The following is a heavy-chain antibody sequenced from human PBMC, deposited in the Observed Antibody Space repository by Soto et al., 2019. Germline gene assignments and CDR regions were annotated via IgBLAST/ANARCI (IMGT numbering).Heavy chain of an antibody. CDR2: ISWDSGTI. Sequence: EVQLVESGGGLVQPGRSLRLSCAASGFTFDDYAMHWVRQAPGKGLEWVSGISWDSGTIGYADSVKGRFIISRDNAKNSLFLQMRSLKVEDTALYPCTQGRYPTMATPLDHWGQGTLVTVSS. D-gene: IGHD5-12*01. CDR1: GFTFDDYA. CDR3: TQGRYPTMATPLDH. V-gene: IGHV3-9*01. J-gene: IGHJ5*02.